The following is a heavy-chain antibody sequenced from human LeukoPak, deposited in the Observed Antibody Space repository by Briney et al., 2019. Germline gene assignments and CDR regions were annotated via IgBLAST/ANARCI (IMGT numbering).Heavy chain of an antibody. Sequence: GGSLRLSCAASGFTFSNYWMSWVRQAPGKGLEWVANIKQDGSEKYYVDSVKGRFAISRDNAKNSLYLQMNSLRAEDTAVYYCARDVGAKDYWGQGTLVTVSS. D-gene: IGHD1-26*01. V-gene: IGHV3-7*03. CDR2: IKQDGSEK. CDR1: GFTFSNYW. CDR3: ARDVGAKDY. J-gene: IGHJ4*02.